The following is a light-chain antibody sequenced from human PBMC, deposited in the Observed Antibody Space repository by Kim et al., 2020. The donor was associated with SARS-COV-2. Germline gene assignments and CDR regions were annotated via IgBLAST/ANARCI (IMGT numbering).Light chain of an antibody. CDR2: DAS. Sequence: EIVLTQSPATLSLSPGERATLSCRASQSVSTYLAWFQQKPGQAPRLLIYDASSRASGIPARFSGSGSGTEFTLTISSLEPEDFAVYYCRQRNNWPPTFGGGTKVEFK. V-gene: IGKV3-11*01. J-gene: IGKJ4*01. CDR3: RQRNNWPPT. CDR1: QSVSTY.